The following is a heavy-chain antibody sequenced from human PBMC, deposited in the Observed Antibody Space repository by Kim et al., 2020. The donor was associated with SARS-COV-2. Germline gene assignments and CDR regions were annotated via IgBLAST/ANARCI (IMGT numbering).Heavy chain of an antibody. CDR3: AGTARGANFDY. Sequence: NYTPSRRSRVPISVDTSKNQFSRKLSSVTAADTAVYYCAGTARGANFDYWGRGALVTVSS. D-gene: IGHD1-26*01. J-gene: IGHJ4*02. V-gene: IGHV4-4*09.